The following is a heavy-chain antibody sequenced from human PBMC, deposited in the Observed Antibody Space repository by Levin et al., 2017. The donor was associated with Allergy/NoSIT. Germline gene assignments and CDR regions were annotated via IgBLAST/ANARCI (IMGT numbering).Heavy chain of an antibody. D-gene: IGHD3-3*01. J-gene: IGHJ4*02. CDR1: GFTFSSYE. V-gene: IGHV3-48*03. CDR3: ARQLGNFWSGYNYFDY. Sequence: GGSLRLSCAASGFTFSSYEMNWVRRAPGKGLEWVSYISSTGSTIYSADSVKGRFTISRDNAKNSLSLHMNSLRADDTAVYYYARQLGNFWSGYNYFDYWGQGTLVTVSS. CDR2: ISSTGSTI.